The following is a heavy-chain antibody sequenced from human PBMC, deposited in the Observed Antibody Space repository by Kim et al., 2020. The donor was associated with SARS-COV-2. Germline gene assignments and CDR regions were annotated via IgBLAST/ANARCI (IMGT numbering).Heavy chain of an antibody. CDR3: ARGRRGARRGYSYGVFDY. CDR2: ISYDGSNK. J-gene: IGHJ4*02. CDR1: GFTFSSYA. Sequence: GGSLRLSCAASGFTFSSYAMHWVRQAPGKGLEWVAVISYDGSNKYYADSVKGRFTISRDNSKNTLYLQMNSLRAEDTAVYYCARGRRGARRGYSYGVFDYWGQGTLVTVSS. V-gene: IGHV3-30*04. D-gene: IGHD5-18*01.